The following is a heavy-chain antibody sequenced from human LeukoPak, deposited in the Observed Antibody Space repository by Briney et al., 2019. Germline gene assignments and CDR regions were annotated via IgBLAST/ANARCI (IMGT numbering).Heavy chain of an antibody. CDR1: GFTFSSYA. V-gene: IGHV3-23*01. CDR2: INGSGGST. CDR3: AKLPRIASDI. Sequence: GGSLRLSCAASGFTFSSYAMSWVRQAPGKGLEWVSDINGSGGSTYYADSVKGRFTISRDNLKNTLYLQMNSLRAEGTAVYYCAKLPRIASDIWGQGTMVTVSS. J-gene: IGHJ3*02.